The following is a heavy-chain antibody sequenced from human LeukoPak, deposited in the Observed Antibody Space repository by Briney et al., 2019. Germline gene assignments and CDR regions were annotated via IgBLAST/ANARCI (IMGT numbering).Heavy chain of an antibody. CDR2: ISSSSSYI. V-gene: IGHV3-21*01. Sequence: GGSLRLSCAASGFTFSSYSMNWVRQAPGKGLEWVSSISSSSSYIYYADSVKGRFTISRDNAKNSLYLQMNSLRAEDTAVYYCARSGPKGAFDIWGQGTMVTVSS. J-gene: IGHJ3*02. CDR3: ARSGPKGAFDI. CDR1: GFTFSSYS.